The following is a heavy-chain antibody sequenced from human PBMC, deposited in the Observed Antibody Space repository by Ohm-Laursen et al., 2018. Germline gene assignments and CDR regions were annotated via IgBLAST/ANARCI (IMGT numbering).Heavy chain of an antibody. CDR3: ARCREDYYYYYGMDV. V-gene: IGHV1-8*01. J-gene: IGHJ6*02. Sequence: GASVKVSCKASGYTFTSLDINWVRQATGQGLEWMGWMSPKNDNTGYAQKFQGRVTMTTDTSTSTAYMELRSLRSDDTAVYYCARCREDYYYYYGMDVWGQGTTVTVSS. CDR1: GYTFTSLD. CDR2: MSPKNDNT. D-gene: IGHD5-24*01.